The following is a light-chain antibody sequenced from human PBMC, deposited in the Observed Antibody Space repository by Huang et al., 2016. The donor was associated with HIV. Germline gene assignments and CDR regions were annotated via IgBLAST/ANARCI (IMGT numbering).Light chain of an antibody. V-gene: IGKV2-30*01. J-gene: IGKJ1*01. CDR3: MQGTHWPGT. CDR1: QSLVSSDGDTY. CDR2: QVS. Sequence: DVVMTQFPLSLPVTLGQSASIFCRSSQSLVSSDGDTYLNWFQQRPGRSPRRLIYQVSKRDSGVRDRFSGRGSGTHCTRRINTVEAEDVAVYYCMQGTHWPGTFGQGTKMEI.